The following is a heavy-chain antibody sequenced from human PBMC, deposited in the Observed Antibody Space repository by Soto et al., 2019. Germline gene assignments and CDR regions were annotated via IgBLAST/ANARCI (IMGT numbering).Heavy chain of an antibody. J-gene: IGHJ3*02. CDR3: ARVGSSSSDI. CDR1: GFMFPKYD. CDR2: INPNNDNT. Sequence: ASVHGSSQASGFMFPKYDINGVRQATGQGLEWMGWINPNNDNTGYAQKFQGRVTMTRKTSISTAYMELSSLRFEDTAVYFCARVGSSSSDIWGQGKMVTVS. D-gene: IGHD6-6*01. V-gene: IGHV1-8*01.